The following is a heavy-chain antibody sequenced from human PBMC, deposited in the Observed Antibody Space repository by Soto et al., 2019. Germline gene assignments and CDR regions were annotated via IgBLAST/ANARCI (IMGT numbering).Heavy chain of an antibody. J-gene: IGHJ4*02. CDR1: GYTFTGYY. V-gene: IGHV1-2*04. Sequence: QVQLVQSGAEVKKPGASVKVSCKASGYTFTGYYMHWVRQAPGQGLEWMGWINPNSGGTNYAQKFQGWVTMTRDKSLSTAYMELSRLRSDDTAVYYCARTNRQIRHSSSSGPHAIDYWGQGTLVTVSS. D-gene: IGHD6-6*01. CDR2: INPNSGGT. CDR3: ARTNRQIRHSSSSGPHAIDY.